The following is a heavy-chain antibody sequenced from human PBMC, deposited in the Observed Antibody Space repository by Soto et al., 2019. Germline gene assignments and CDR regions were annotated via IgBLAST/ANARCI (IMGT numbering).Heavy chain of an antibody. CDR2: IWPDGNNK. Sequence: PGGSLRLSCEASGFTFSDFGMHWVRQTPGKGLEWVGLIWPDGNNKYYPDSMKGRFTISRDNSKNTLYLQMNSLRAEDTAVYYCERDERRDAYNYRFDYWGQGTLVTVSS. J-gene: IGHJ4*02. CDR1: GFTFSDFG. CDR3: ERDERRDAYNYRFDY. D-gene: IGHD5-12*01. V-gene: IGHV3-33*01.